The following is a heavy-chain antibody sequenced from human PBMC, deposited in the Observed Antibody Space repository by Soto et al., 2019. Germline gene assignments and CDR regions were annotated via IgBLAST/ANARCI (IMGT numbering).Heavy chain of an antibody. CDR2: VSYSGST. D-gene: IGHD3-3*01. CDR1: GGSTDSLY. CDR3: ARQGYYDLLSGYYHFDY. Sequence: SETLSLTCTVSGGSTDSLYWSWVRQPPGKGLEWIGYVSYSGSTTYNPSLKSRVIVSIDTSKNQFSLKLTSVTAADTAVYYCARQGYYDLLSGYYHFDYWGQGILVTGS. J-gene: IGHJ4*02. V-gene: IGHV4-59*08.